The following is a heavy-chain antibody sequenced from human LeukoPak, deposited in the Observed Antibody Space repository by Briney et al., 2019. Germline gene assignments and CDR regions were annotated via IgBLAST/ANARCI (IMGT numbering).Heavy chain of an antibody. CDR3: ARAQWELTDY. V-gene: IGHV4-39*01. CDR2: IYYSGST. CDR1: GGSISSSSDY. Sequence: SETLSLTCTVSGGSISSSSDYWGWIRQPPGKGLEWIGSIYYSGSTYYNPSLKSRVTISVDTSKNQFSLELSSVTAADTAVYYCARAQWELTDYWGQGTLVTVSS. J-gene: IGHJ4*02. D-gene: IGHD1-26*01.